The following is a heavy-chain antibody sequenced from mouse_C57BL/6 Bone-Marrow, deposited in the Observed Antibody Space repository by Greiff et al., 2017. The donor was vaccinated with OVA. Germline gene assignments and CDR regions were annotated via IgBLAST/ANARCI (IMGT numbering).Heavy chain of an antibody. J-gene: IGHJ2*01. CDR2: ILPGSGST. D-gene: IGHD3-2*02. Sequence: QVQLQQSGAELMKPGASVKLSCTATGYTFTGYWIAWVQQRPGHGLEWIGEILPGSGSTNYNEKFKGKATFTADKSSNTDYMQLSSLTTEDSAIYYCSRDSSGHDFDYWGQGTTLTVSS. V-gene: IGHV1-9*01. CDR3: SRDSSGHDFDY. CDR1: GYTFTGYW.